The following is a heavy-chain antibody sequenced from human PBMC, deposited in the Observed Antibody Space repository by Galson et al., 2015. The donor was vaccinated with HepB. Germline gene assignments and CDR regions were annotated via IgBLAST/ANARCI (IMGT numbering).Heavy chain of an antibody. V-gene: IGHV1-3*01. J-gene: IGHJ3*02. CDR1: GYTFTSYA. Sequence: SVKVSCKASGYTFTSYAMHWVRQAPGQRLEWMGWINAGNGNTKYSQKFQGRVTITRDTSASTAYMELSSLRSEDTAVYYCARAAAAVPSSLGAFDIWGQGTMVTVSS. CDR2: INAGNGNT. CDR3: ARAAAAVPSSLGAFDI. D-gene: IGHD6-13*01.